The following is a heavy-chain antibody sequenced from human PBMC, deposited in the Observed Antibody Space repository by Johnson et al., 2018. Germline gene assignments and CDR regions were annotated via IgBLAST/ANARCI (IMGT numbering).Heavy chain of an antibody. Sequence: QVQLVQSGAEVKKPGSSVKVSCKASGGTFSSYTISWVRQAPGQGLEWMGRIIPIFGITNYAQKFQGRVTISADKSTSTAYMELSSLRSEDTAVYYCARGISGTTGNYYYYYYMDVWGKGTTVTVSS. CDR1: GGTFSSYT. CDR3: ARGISGTTGNYYYYYYMDV. V-gene: IGHV1-69*09. J-gene: IGHJ6*03. CDR2: IIPIFGIT. D-gene: IGHD1-7*01.